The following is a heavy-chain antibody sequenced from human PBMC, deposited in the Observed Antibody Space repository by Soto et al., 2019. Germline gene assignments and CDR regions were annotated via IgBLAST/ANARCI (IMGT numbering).Heavy chain of an antibody. CDR2: INAGNGNT. CDR1: GYTFTGYA. Sequence: ASVKVSCKASGYTFTGYAMHWVRQAPGQRLEWMGWINAGNGNTKYSQKFQGRVTITRDTSASTAYMELSSLRSEDTAVYYCATDRPPYDILTGYKSWGQGTLVTVSS. V-gene: IGHV1-3*01. J-gene: IGHJ5*02. D-gene: IGHD3-9*01. CDR3: ATDRPPYDILTGYKS.